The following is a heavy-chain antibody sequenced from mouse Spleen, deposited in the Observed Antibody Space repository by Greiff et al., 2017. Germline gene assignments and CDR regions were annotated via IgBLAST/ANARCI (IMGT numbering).Heavy chain of an antibody. D-gene: IGHD2-1*01. Sequence: VQLKESGPGLVKPSQSLSLTCSVTGYSITSGYYWNWIRQFPGTKLEWVGYISYDGSNNYNPSLKNRISITRDTSKNQFFLKLNSVTTEDTATYYCARGGYGNYGDWYFDVWGAGTTVTVSS. CDR2: ISYDGSN. CDR1: GYSITSGYY. J-gene: IGHJ1*01. CDR3: ARGGYGNYGDWYFDV. V-gene: IGHV3-6*01.